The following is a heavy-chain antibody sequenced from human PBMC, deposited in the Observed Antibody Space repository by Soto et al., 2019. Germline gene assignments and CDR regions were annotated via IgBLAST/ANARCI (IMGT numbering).Heavy chain of an antibody. Sequence: QVQLVQSGAEVKKPGSSVKVSCKASGGTFSSYTISWVRQAPGQGLEWMGRIIPILGIANYAQKFQGRVTITADKSTSTAYMELSSLRSEDTAVYYCARDAKTGTYNYYYYMDVWGKGTTVTVSS. V-gene: IGHV1-69*08. CDR3: ARDAKTGTYNYYYYMDV. CDR1: GGTFSSYT. D-gene: IGHD1-1*01. J-gene: IGHJ6*03. CDR2: IIPILGIA.